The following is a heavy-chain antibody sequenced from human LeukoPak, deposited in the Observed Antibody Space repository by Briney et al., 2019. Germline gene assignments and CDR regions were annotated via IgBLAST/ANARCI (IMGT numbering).Heavy chain of an antibody. V-gene: IGHV1-18*01. J-gene: IGHJ6*02. Sequence: ASVKVSCKASGYTFTSYGISWVRQAPGQGLEWMGWISAYNGNTNYAQKLQGRVTMTTDTSTSTAYMELRSLRFDDTAVYYCARDIFYYYYGMDVWGQGTTVTVSS. CDR1: GYTFTSYG. CDR3: ARDIFYYYYGMDV. CDR2: ISAYNGNT.